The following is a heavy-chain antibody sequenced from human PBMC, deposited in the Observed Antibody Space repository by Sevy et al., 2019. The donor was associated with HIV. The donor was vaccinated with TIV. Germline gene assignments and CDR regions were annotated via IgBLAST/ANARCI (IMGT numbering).Heavy chain of an antibody. CDR1: GFTFSSYA. Sequence: GGSLRLSCAASGFTFSSYAMSWVRQAPGKGLEWVSAISGSGGSTYYADSVKGRFTISRDNSKNTPYLQMNSLRAEDTAVYYCAKVQATYYYDSSGYYPFDYWGQGTLVTVSS. D-gene: IGHD3-22*01. V-gene: IGHV3-23*01. CDR3: AKVQATYYYDSSGYYPFDY. J-gene: IGHJ4*02. CDR2: ISGSGGST.